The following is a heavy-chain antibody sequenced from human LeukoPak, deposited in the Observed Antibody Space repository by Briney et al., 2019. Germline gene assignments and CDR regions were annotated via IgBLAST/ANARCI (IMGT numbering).Heavy chain of an antibody. CDR2: IIPIFGTA. CDR1: RGTFSSYA. Sequence: GSSVKVSCKASRGTFSSYALSWVRQAHGQGLEWMGGIIPIFGTANYAQKFQGRVTITADESTSTAYMELSSLRSEDTAVYYCARDGMTTVISLDYWGQGTVVTVSS. V-gene: IGHV1-69*01. J-gene: IGHJ4*02. CDR3: ARDGMTTVISLDY. D-gene: IGHD4-17*01.